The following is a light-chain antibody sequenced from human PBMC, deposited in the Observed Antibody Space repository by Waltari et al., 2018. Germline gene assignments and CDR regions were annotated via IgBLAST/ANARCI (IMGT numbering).Light chain of an antibody. CDR3: QQYFSVPRT. V-gene: IGKV3-15*01. CDR2: GAS. J-gene: IGKJ1*01. CDR1: QSVSSN. Sequence: EIVMTQSPATLSVSPGERATLSCRASQSVSSNLAWYQQKPGQAPRLLIYGASTRATGIPARFSGSGSGTEFTLTISSLRAEDVAVYYCQQYFSVPRTFGRGTKVEVK.